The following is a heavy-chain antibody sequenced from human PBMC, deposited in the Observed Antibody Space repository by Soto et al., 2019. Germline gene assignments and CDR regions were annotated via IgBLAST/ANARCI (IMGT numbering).Heavy chain of an antibody. Sequence: QVQLVQSGAEVKKPGSSVKFSCTASGGTFSSYAISWVRQAPGQGLEWMGGIIPIFGTANYAQKFQGRVTITADQSTSPAYMERSSLRSEDTAVYYGARHVPAAGYYYGMDVWGRGTTVTVSS. CDR2: IIPIFGTA. D-gene: IGHD2-2*01. CDR3: ARHVPAAGYYYGMDV. CDR1: GGTFSSYA. J-gene: IGHJ6*02. V-gene: IGHV1-69*12.